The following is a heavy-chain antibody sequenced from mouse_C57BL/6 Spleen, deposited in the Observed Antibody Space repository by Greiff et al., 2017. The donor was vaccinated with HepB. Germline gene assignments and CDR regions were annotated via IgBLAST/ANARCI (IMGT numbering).Heavy chain of an antibody. CDR2: ISSGSSTI. J-gene: IGHJ3*01. V-gene: IGHV5-17*01. CDR1: GFTFSDYG. D-gene: IGHD2-3*01. Sequence: EVMLVESGGGLVKPGGSLKLSCAASGFTFSDYGMHWVRQAPEKGLEWVAYISSGSSTIYYADTVKGRFTISRDNAKNTLFLQMTSLRSEDTAMYYCARDEGYYPAWFAYWGQGTLVTVSA. CDR3: ARDEGYYPAWFAY.